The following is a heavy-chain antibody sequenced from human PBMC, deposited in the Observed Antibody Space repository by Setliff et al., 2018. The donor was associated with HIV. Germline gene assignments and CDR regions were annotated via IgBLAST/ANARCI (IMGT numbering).Heavy chain of an antibody. Sequence: PSETLSLTCAVYGGSFSGYYWSWIRQPPGKGLEWIGYIYTNGNTDYNPSLKSRVTVSADTSKNQFSLKLTSVTAADTAVYYCARGDPFTDFDSWGQGTLVTVSS. V-gene: IGHV4-4*08. CDR1: GGSFSGYY. CDR3: ARGDPFTDFDS. CDR2: IYTNGNT. D-gene: IGHD3-16*01. J-gene: IGHJ4*02.